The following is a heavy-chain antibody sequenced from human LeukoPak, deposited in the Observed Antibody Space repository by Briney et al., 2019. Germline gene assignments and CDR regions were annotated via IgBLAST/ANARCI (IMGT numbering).Heavy chain of an antibody. V-gene: IGHV1-18*01. CDR1: NYTFPNYG. Sequence: ASVKVSCKASNYTFPNYGITWVRQAPGQGLEWMVWISAYNGNTNYAQKLQGRVTMTTDTSTRTAYMELRSLSSDDTAVYYCARDLNSLERRPNYFDYWGQGTLVTVSS. J-gene: IGHJ4*02. CDR3: ARDLNSLERRPNYFDY. D-gene: IGHD1-1*01. CDR2: ISAYNGNT.